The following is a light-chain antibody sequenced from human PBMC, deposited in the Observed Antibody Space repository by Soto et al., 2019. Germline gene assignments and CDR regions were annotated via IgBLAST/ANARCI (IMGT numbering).Light chain of an antibody. V-gene: IGKV3-11*01. J-gene: IGKJ4*01. Sequence: EIVLTQSPATLSFSPGEGATLSRRASESVGRNFAWYQQKPGRAPRLLIYAASNRATGIPARFSASGSGTDFTLTISGLEPEDFAVYYCQERSRWPRGTFGGGTKVDIK. CDR2: AAS. CDR1: ESVGRN. CDR3: QERSRWPRGT.